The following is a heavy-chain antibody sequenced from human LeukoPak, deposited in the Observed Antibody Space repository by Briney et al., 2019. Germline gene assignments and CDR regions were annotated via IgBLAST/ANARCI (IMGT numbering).Heavy chain of an antibody. Sequence: ASVKVSCKASGGTFSSYAISWVRQAPGQGLEWMGGIIPIFGTANYAQKFQGRVTITTDESTSTAYMELSSLRSEDTAVYYCARDGRLAGHRAVIGWFDPWGQGTLVTVSS. CDR2: IIPIFGTA. CDR3: ARDGRLAGHRAVIGWFDP. J-gene: IGHJ5*02. CDR1: GGTFSSYA. V-gene: IGHV1-69*05. D-gene: IGHD1-14*01.